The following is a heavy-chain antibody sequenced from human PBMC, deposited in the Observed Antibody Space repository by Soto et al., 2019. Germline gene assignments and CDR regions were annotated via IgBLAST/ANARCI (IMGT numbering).Heavy chain of an antibody. CDR1: GFTFSDAW. Sequence: GGSLRLSCAASGFTFSDAWMSWVRQAPGKGLEWVAVISYDGSNKYYADSVKGRFTISRDNSKNTLYLQMNSLRAEDTAVYYCARDRDYYDSSGPTPTFFFWGRGTMV. D-gene: IGHD3-22*01. CDR3: ARDRDYYDSSGPTPTFFF. CDR2: ISYDGSNK. V-gene: IGHV3-30-3*01. J-gene: IGHJ3*01.